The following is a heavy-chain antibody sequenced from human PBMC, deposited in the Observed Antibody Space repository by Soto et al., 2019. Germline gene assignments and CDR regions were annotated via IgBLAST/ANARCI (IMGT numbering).Heavy chain of an antibody. V-gene: IGHV1-8*01. J-gene: IGHJ4*02. Sequence: ASVKVSFNGSGYTFTSYDINWVRQATVQGLECMGWMNPNRGNTGYAQKFQVRVTMTRNTSISTAYMELSSLRFEDTAVYYCAREGTIRGDGYWGQGTLVTVPQ. CDR2: MNPNRGNT. D-gene: IGHD2-2*02. CDR3: AREGTIRGDGY. CDR1: GYTFTSYD.